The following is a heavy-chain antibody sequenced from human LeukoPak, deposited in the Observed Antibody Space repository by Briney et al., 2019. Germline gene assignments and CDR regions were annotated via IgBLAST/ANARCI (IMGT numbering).Heavy chain of an antibody. D-gene: IGHD2-2*01. Sequence: GGSLRLSCAASGFTFSSYSMNWVRQAPGKGLEWVSYISSSSSTIYYADSVKGRFTISRDNSKNTLYLQMNSLRAEDTAVYYCARGGTRRDIVVVPAAMVDYYYYGMDVWGQGTTVTVSS. J-gene: IGHJ6*02. V-gene: IGHV3-48*01. CDR1: GFTFSSYS. CDR2: ISSSSSTI. CDR3: ARGGTRRDIVVVPAAMVDYYYYGMDV.